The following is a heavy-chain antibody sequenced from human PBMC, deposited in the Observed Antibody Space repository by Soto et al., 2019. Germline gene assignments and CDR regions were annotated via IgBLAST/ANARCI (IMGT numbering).Heavy chain of an antibody. V-gene: IGHV3-30-3*01. J-gene: IGHJ4*02. CDR2: ISYDGSNK. CDR3: ARAHYDFWSGYPY. CDR1: GFTFSSYA. Sequence: QVQLVESGGGVVQPGRSLRLSCAASGFTFSSYAMHWVRQAPGKGLEWVAVISYDGSNKYYADSVKGRFTISRDNSKNTLYLQMNSLRAEDTAVYHCARAHYDFWSGYPYWGQGTLVTVSS. D-gene: IGHD3-3*01.